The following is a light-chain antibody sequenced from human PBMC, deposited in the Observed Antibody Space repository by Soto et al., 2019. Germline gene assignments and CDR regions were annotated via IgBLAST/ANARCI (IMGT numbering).Light chain of an antibody. V-gene: IGLV2-14*01. Sequence: QSVLTQPASVSGSPGQSITISCTGTSSDVGFYNYVSWYQQHPGKGPKLLIYEVTYRPSGVSDRFSGSKSGNTASLTISGLQAEDDADYYCTSYTTDSTYVFGTGTKLTVL. CDR2: EVT. CDR3: TSYTTDSTYV. CDR1: SSDVGFYNY. J-gene: IGLJ1*01.